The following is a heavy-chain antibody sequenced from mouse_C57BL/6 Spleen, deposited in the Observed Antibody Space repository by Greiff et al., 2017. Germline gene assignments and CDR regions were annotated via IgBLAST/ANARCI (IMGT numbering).Heavy chain of an antibody. CDR3: ARAVGPSFDY. D-gene: IGHD6-1*01. CDR2: IDPSDSYT. Sequence: QVQLQQPGAELVMPGASVKLSCKASGFTFTSYWMHWVKQRPGQGLEWIGEIDPSDSYTNYNQKFQGKSTLPADKSSSTAYMQLSSLTSEDSAVEYSARAVGPSFDYWGQGTTLTVSS. J-gene: IGHJ2*01. V-gene: IGHV1-69*01. CDR1: GFTFTSYW.